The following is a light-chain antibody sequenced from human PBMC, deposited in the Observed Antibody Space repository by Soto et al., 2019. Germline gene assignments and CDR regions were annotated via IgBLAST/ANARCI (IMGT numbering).Light chain of an antibody. CDR3: QQTYTTPGT. V-gene: IGKV1-39*01. J-gene: IGKJ1*01. Sequence: DVQMTQSPSSLSASVGDSVTITCRSSQTVKTYLNWYQHKPGKAPQLLIYASSRLQTGVASRFSGSGSGTYFSLTISSLPPEDFATYYCQQTYTTPGTFGQGTKVEIK. CDR1: QTVKTY. CDR2: ASS.